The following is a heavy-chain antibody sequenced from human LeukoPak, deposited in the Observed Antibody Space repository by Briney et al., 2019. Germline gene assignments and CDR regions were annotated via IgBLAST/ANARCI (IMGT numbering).Heavy chain of an antibody. CDR1: GFTFRNYW. J-gene: IGHJ5*02. V-gene: IGHV3-74*01. CDR3: ARVVNGDYGENWFDP. D-gene: IGHD4-17*01. CDR2: INSDGSST. Sequence: GGSLRLSCAASGFTFRNYWMHWVRQAPGKGLVWVSRINSDGSSTSYADSVKGRFTMSRDNAKNMLYLQMNSLRAEDTAVYYCARVVNGDYGENWFDPWGQGTLVTVSS.